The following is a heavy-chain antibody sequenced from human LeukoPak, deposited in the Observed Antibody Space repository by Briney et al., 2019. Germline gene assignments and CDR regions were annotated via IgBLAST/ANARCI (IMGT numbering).Heavy chain of an antibody. CDR3: ATGYSSTWYYFDY. D-gene: IGHD6-13*01. CDR2: SYHTGST. V-gene: IGHV4-59*01. Sequence: KPSETLPLTCTVSGDSISSYYWSWIRQPPGKGLEWIGYSYHTGSTNYNPSLKSRVTISVDKSKNQFSLKLSSVTAGDTAVYYCATGYSSTWYYFDYWGQGTLVTVSS. CDR1: GDSISSYY. J-gene: IGHJ4*02.